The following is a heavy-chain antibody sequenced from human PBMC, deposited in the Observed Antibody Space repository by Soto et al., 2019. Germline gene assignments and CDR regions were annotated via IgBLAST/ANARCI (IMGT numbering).Heavy chain of an antibody. D-gene: IGHD2-15*01. CDR2: ISAYNGNT. Sequence: ASVKVSCKASGYTITSYGISWVRQAPGQGLEWMGWISAYNGNTNYAQKLQGRVTMTTDTSTSTAYMELRSLRSDDTAVYYCARDLGYCSGGSCYSDYGMDVWGQGTTVTVSS. V-gene: IGHV1-18*01. CDR3: ARDLGYCSGGSCYSDYGMDV. J-gene: IGHJ6*02. CDR1: GYTITSYG.